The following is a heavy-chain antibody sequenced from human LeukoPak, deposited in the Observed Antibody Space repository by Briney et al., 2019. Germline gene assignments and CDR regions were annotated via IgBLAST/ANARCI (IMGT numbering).Heavy chain of an antibody. CDR2: IRYDGSNK. CDR3: AKMSGSYGPDY. D-gene: IGHD3-10*01. J-gene: IGHJ4*02. Sequence: GGSLRLSCAASGFTFSSYGMHWVRQAPGKGLEWVAFIRYDGSNKYYVGSVKGRFTISRDNSKNTLYLQMNSLRAEDTAVYYCAKMSGSYGPDYWGQGTLVTVSS. CDR1: GFTFSSYG. V-gene: IGHV3-30*02.